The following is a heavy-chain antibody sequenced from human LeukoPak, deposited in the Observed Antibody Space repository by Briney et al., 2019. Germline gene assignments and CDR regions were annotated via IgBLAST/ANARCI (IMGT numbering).Heavy chain of an antibody. D-gene: IGHD2-2*01. J-gene: IGHJ4*02. CDR3: AKEGVSKSFDY. CDR2: ISWNSGSI. CDR1: GFTFDDYA. Sequence: PGRSQRLSCAASGFTFDDYAMHWVRQAPGKGLEWVSGISWNSGSIGYADSVKGRFTISRDNAKNSLYLQMNSLRAEDTALYYCAKEGVSKSFDYWGQGTLVTVSS. V-gene: IGHV3-9*01.